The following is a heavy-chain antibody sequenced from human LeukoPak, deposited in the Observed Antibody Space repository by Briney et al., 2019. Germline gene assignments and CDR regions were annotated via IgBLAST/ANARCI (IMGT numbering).Heavy chain of an antibody. CDR1: GFTFSSSW. Sequence: GGSLRLSCEASGFTFSSSWMSWVRQAPGKGLEWVANIKPDGSAGYYVGSAEGRFIVSRDNAKNSLYLQMNSLRAEDTAVYYCAKSIAARGGIFDPWGQGTLVTVSS. CDR3: AKSIAARGGIFDP. J-gene: IGHJ5*02. CDR2: IKPDGSAG. V-gene: IGHV3-7*01. D-gene: IGHD6-6*01.